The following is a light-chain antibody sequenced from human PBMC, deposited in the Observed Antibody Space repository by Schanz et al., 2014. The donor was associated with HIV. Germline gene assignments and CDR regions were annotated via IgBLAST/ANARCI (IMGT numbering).Light chain of an antibody. CDR3: QQYSDWPPST. CDR1: QSVSSSY. CDR2: GAS. J-gene: IGKJ2*01. Sequence: EDVLTQSPGTLSLSPGERATLSCRASQSVSSSYLAWYQQKPGQAPRLLIYGASSRATGIPDRFSGSGSGTEFTLTISGLQSEDFALYYCQQYSDWPPSTFGQGTKVEIK. V-gene: IGKV3-20*01.